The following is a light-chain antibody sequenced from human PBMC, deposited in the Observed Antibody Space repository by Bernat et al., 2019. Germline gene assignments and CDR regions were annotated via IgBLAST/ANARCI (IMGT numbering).Light chain of an antibody. V-gene: IGLV3-1*01. CDR2: RDN. CDR1: RLAN. Sequence: SYELTQPPSVSVSPGQTASITCSGDRLANTCWYQQKPGQSPVVVIFRDNKRPSWIPERFSGSNSGNTATLTISGTQPMDEADYYCQAWDSSAGVFGGGTKLTVL. CDR3: QAWDSSAGV. J-gene: IGLJ3*02.